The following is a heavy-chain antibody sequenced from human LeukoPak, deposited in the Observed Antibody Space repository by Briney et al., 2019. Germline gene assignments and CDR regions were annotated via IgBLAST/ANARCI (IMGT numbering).Heavy chain of an antibody. J-gene: IGHJ4*02. CDR1: GYTFTSYG. D-gene: IGHD3-10*01. V-gene: IGHV1-18*01. CDR3: ATSGLGGSWTY. CDR2: ISAYNGNT. Sequence: ASVKVSCKASGYTFTSYGISWVRQPPGQGLEWMGWISAYNGNTNYAQNLQGRVTMTTDTSTRTGYMELRSLRSDDTAVFYCATSGLGGSWTYWGQGTLVTISS.